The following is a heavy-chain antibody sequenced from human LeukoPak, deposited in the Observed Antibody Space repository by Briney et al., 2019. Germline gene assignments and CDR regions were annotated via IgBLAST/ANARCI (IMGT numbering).Heavy chain of an antibody. CDR3: ARAVLGYCSSTSCPFDP. J-gene: IGHJ5*02. Sequence: ASVKVSCKASGYTFTSYGISWVRQAPGQGLEWMGWISAYNGNTNYAQKLQGRVTLTTDTSTSTAYMEVRSLRSDDTAVYYCARAVLGYCSSTSCPFDPWGQGTLVTVSS. CDR1: GYTFTSYG. CDR2: ISAYNGNT. V-gene: IGHV1-18*01. D-gene: IGHD2-2*01.